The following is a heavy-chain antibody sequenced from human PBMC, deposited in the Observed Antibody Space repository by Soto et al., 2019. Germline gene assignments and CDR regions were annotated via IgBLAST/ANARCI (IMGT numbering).Heavy chain of an antibody. J-gene: IGHJ4*02. V-gene: IGHV3-23*01. CDR2: ISGSGDST. CDR3: AKSSGSLYFDY. CDR1: GFTFSSYA. Sequence: GGSLRLSCAASGFTFSSYAMNWVRQAPGKGLEWASVISGSGDSTYYADSVKGRFTISRDNSKNTLYLQMNSLRAEDTAVYYCAKSSGSLYFDYWGQGTLVTVSS. D-gene: IGHD3-10*01.